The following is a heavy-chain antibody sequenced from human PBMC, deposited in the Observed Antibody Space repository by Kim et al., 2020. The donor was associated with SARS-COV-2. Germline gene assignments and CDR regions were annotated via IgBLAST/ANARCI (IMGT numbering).Heavy chain of an antibody. D-gene: IGHD3-22*01. J-gene: IGHJ3*02. CDR2: INHSGST. CDR1: GGSFSGYY. CDR3: ARKPVTMIVVVTQPAFDI. Sequence: SETLSLTCAVYGGSFSGYYWSWIRQPPGKGLEWIGEINHSGSTNYNPSLKSRVTISVDTSKNQFSLKLSSVTAADTAVYYCARKPVTMIVVVTQPAFDI. V-gene: IGHV4-34*01.